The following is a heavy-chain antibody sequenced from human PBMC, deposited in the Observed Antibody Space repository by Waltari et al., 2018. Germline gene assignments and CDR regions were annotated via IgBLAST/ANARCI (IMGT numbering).Heavy chain of an antibody. J-gene: IGHJ5*02. CDR3: ARHKKSGSYVLGSWFDP. CDR2: IYYSGST. Sequence: QLQLQESGPGLVKPSETLSLPCTVSGGSISSSSYYWGWIRPPPGKGLEGIGSIYYSGSTYYNPSLKSRVTISVDTSKNQFSLKLSSVTAADTAVYYCARHKKSGSYVLGSWFDPWGQGTLVTVSS. V-gene: IGHV4-39*01. CDR1: GGSISSSSYY. D-gene: IGHD1-26*01.